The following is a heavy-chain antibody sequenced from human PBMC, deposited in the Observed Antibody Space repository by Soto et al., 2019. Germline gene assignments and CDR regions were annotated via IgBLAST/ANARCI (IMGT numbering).Heavy chain of an antibody. CDR3: AHSIWGYCSSTSCYEAYDAFDI. D-gene: IGHD2-2*01. J-gene: IGHJ3*02. CDR1: GFSLSTSGLG. CDR2: IYWDDDK. V-gene: IGHV2-5*02. Sequence: QITLKESGPTLVKPTQTLTLTCTFSGFSLSTSGLGVGWIRQPPGKALEWLALIYWDDDKRYSPSLKSRLTITKDTSKNQVVLTMTNRDPVDTATYYCAHSIWGYCSSTSCYEAYDAFDIWGQGTMVTVSS.